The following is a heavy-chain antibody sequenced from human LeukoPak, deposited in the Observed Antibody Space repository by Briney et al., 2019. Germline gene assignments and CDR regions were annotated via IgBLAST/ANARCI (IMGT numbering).Heavy chain of an antibody. J-gene: IGHJ6*03. V-gene: IGHV3-48*01. CDR2: ISSSSTL. CDR1: GFTFSSYS. Sequence: GGSLRLSYADSGFTFSSYSMNWVRQAPGKGLEWVTYISSSSTLYYADSVKGRFTISRDNSKNTLYLQMNSLRAEDTAVYYCAKDGGDSSGYYYAPYYYYMDVWGKGTTVTVSS. D-gene: IGHD3-22*01. CDR3: AKDGGDSSGYYYAPYYYYMDV.